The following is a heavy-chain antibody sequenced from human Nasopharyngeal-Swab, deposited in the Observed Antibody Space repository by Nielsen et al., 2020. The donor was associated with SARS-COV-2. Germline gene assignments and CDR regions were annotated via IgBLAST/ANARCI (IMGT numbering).Heavy chain of an antibody. CDR1: GYTLTELS. CDR2: FDPEDGET. Sequence: ASVKVSCKVSGYTLTELSMHWVRQAPGKGLEWMGGFDPEDGETIYAQKFRGRVTMTEDTSTDTAYMELSSLRSEDTAVYYCATPIKPLAEIKYWGQGTLVTVSS. D-gene: IGHD6-19*01. V-gene: IGHV1-24*01. J-gene: IGHJ4*02. CDR3: ATPIKPLAEIKY.